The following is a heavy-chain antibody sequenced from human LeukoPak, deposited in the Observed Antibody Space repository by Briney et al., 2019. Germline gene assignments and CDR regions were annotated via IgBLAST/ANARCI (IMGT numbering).Heavy chain of an antibody. D-gene: IGHD2/OR15-2a*01. CDR2: IKPDGSDE. Sequence: GGSLRLSCAAPGFTFSSYWMNWVRQAPGKGLEWVANIKPDGSDESYVDSVKGRFTISRDNAKNSLYLQMNSLRAEDTAVYYCARENFQDWAQGTLVTVSS. CDR3: ARENFQD. CDR1: GFTFSSYW. V-gene: IGHV3-7*04. J-gene: IGHJ4*02.